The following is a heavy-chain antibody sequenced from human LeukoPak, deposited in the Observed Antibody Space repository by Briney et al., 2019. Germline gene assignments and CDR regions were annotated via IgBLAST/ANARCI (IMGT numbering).Heavy chain of an antibody. CDR1: GYTFTIYH. CDR3: VRVPPGTTIYAY. V-gene: IGHV1-8*01. CDR2: MNPNNSDI. Sequence: ASVNVSFTASGYTFTIYHINWVRQATGQGLEWVGWMNPNNSDIGYAQKFQGRVTMTRNTSIGTAYMELSSLRSEDTAIYYCVRVPPGTTIYAYWGQGTLVTVSS. J-gene: IGHJ4*02. D-gene: IGHD1-14*01.